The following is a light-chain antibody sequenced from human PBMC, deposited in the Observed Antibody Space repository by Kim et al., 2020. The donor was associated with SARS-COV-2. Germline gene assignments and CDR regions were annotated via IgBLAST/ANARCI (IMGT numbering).Light chain of an antibody. CDR2: YDT. CDR1: DIGPKS. J-gene: IGLJ3*02. V-gene: IGLV3-21*04. CDR3: QVWDSGSDQWV. Sequence: APGKTATITCGGDDIGPKSVHWYQQKPGQAPVLVIYYDTDRSSGIPERFSASNSGNTATLTVSRVEAGDEADYYCQVWDSGSDQWVFGGGTQLTVL.